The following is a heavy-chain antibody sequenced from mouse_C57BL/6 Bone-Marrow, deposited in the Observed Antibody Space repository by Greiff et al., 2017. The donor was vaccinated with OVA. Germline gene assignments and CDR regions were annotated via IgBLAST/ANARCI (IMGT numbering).Heavy chain of an antibody. J-gene: IGHJ1*03. D-gene: IGHD4-1*01. CDR1: GYTFTSYG. CDR3: ARSEGDWDWYFDG. Sequence: VKLQQSGAELARPGASVKLSCKASGYTFTSYGISWVKQRTGQGLEWIGEIYPRSGNTYYNEKFKGKATLTADKSSSTAYMELRSLTSEDSAVYFCARSEGDWDWYFDGWGTGTTVTVSS. CDR2: IYPRSGNT. V-gene: IGHV1-81*01.